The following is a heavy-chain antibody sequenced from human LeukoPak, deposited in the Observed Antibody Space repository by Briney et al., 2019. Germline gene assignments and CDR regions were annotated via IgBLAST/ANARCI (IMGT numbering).Heavy chain of an antibody. Sequence: PSETLSLTCAVYGGSFSGYYWSWIRQPPGKGLEWIGEINHSGSTNYNPSLKSRVTISVDTSENQFSLKLSSVTAADTAVYYCARGVDTAMDGADYWGQGTLVTVSS. J-gene: IGHJ4*02. CDR2: INHSGST. CDR3: ARGVDTAMDGADY. D-gene: IGHD5-18*01. V-gene: IGHV4-34*01. CDR1: GGSFSGYY.